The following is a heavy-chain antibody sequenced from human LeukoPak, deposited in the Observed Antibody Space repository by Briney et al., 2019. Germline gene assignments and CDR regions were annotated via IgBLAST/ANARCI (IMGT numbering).Heavy chain of an antibody. CDR2: ITPSGGT. CDR3: ARDRYGDGFAHLDY. J-gene: IGHJ4*02. Sequence: ASVNVSCKASGYTFTSYAIHWVRQAPGQGLEWMGWITPSGGTNYPQKFQGRVAITWDTSITTAYMDLSRLTSDDTAVYYCARDRYGDGFAHLDYWGQGALVTLSS. D-gene: IGHD5-24*01. CDR1: GYTFTSYA. V-gene: IGHV1-2*02.